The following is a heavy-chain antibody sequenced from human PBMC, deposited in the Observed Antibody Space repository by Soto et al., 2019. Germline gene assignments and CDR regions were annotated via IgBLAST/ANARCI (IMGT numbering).Heavy chain of an antibody. CDR3: ARTVTTGEAQFDY. D-gene: IGHD4-17*01. CDR1: GYTFTSYA. J-gene: IGHJ4*02. Sequence: QVQLVQSGAEVKKPGASVKVSCKASGYTFTSYAMHWVRQAPGQRLEWMGWINAGNGNTKYSQKFQGRVTITRDTSASTAYMEVSSLRTEDTAVYYCARTVTTGEAQFDYWGQGTLVTVSS. V-gene: IGHV1-3*01. CDR2: INAGNGNT.